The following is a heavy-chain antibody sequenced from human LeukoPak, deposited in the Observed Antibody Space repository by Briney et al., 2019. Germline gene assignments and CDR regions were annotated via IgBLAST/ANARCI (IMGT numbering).Heavy chain of an antibody. J-gene: IGHJ5*02. Sequence: GGSLRLSCAASGFTFSDYYMSWIRQAPGKGLEWVSYISSSGSTIYYADSVKGRFSISRDNAKNSLYLQMNSLRAEDTALYYCAKDLEVATTTPDRWGQGTLVTVSS. CDR2: ISSSGSTI. D-gene: IGHD5-12*01. CDR3: AKDLEVATTTPDR. V-gene: IGHV3-11*01. CDR1: GFTFSDYY.